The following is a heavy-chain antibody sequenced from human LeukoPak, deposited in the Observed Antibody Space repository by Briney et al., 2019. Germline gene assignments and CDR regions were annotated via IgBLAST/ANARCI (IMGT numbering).Heavy chain of an antibody. J-gene: IGHJ6*02. CDR1: GFTFTGYA. CDR3: ARVRPNFDNFGMDV. Sequence: GGSLRLSCMDSGFTFTGYAMNWVRQAPGKGLEWLSYISTTGSTIYYADSVKGRFTISRDNAKNSLFLQMNSLRDEDTAVYYCARVRPNFDNFGMDVWGQGTTVTVSS. V-gene: IGHV3-48*02. D-gene: IGHD3-9*01. CDR2: ISTTGSTI.